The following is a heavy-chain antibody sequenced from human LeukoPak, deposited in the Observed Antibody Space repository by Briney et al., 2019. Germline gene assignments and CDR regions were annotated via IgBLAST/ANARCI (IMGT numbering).Heavy chain of an antibody. Sequence: ASVKVSCKASGYTFTSYGISWVRQAPGQGLEWMGWISAYNGNTNYAQKLQGRVTMTTDTSTSTAYMELRSLRSDDTAVYYCARGRSSIVVVPAASLEAFDIWGQGTMVTVSS. J-gene: IGHJ3*02. CDR3: ARGRSSIVVVPAASLEAFDI. CDR1: GYTFTSYG. D-gene: IGHD2-2*01. CDR2: ISAYNGNT. V-gene: IGHV1-18*01.